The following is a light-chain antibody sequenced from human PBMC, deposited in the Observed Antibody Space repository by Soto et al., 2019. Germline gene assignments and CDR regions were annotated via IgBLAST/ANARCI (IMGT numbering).Light chain of an antibody. CDR2: DAS. V-gene: IGKV3-20*01. Sequence: EIVLTQSPGTLSLSPGERATLSCRASQSVSSSYLAWYQQKPGQAPMLLIYDASSRATGIPDRFSGSGSGTDFTLTISRLEPEDFAVYYCQQYGTSFTFGPGTKVDFK. CDR1: QSVSSSY. J-gene: IGKJ3*01. CDR3: QQYGTSFT.